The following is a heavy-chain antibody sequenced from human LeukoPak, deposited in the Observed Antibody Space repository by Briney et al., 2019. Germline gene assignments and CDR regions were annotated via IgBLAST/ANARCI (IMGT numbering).Heavy chain of an antibody. D-gene: IGHD6-19*01. CDR3: ARDLRSSGWYVFDH. CDR2: IYYSGST. CDR1: GSGGSISNYY. J-gene: IGHJ4*02. V-gene: IGHV4-59*01. Sequence: SETLSLTCTVSGSGGSISNYYRSWIRQPPGKGLEWIGYIYYSGSTNHNPSLKSRVTMSVDTSKNQLSLKLSSVTAADTAVYYCARDLRSSGWYVFDHWGRGTLVTVSS.